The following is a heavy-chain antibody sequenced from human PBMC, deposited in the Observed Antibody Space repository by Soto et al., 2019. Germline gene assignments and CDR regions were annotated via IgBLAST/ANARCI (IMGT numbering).Heavy chain of an antibody. J-gene: IGHJ3*02. CDR1: VYSFTSYW. CDR3: ARPFSDDAFDI. D-gene: IGHD3-16*01. Sequence: GASLKISCKGRVYSFTSYWISWVRQMPGKGLEWMGRIDPSDSYTNYSPSFQGHVTISADKSISTAYLQWSSLKASDTAMYYCARPFSDDAFDIWGQGTMVTVSS. V-gene: IGHV5-10-1*01. CDR2: IDPSDSYT.